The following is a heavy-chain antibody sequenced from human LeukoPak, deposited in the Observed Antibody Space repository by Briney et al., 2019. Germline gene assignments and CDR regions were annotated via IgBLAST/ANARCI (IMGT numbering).Heavy chain of an antibody. V-gene: IGHV3-33*08. CDR2: IWYDGSNK. J-gene: IGHJ3*02. D-gene: IGHD2-2*01. Sequence: GGSLRLSCAASGFTFSSYAMNWVRQAPGKGLEWVAVIWYDGSNKYYADSVKGRFTISRDNSKNTLYLQMNSLRAEDTAVYYYARANRPDTEYQPHPGAFDIWGQGTMVTVSS. CDR1: GFTFSSYA. CDR3: ARANRPDTEYQPHPGAFDI.